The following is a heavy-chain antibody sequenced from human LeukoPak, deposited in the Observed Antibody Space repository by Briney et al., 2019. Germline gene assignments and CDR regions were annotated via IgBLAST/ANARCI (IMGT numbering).Heavy chain of an antibody. D-gene: IGHD2-21*01. V-gene: IGHV3-30-3*01. Sequence: PGGSLRLSCAASGFPFNNRAMHWVRQAPGKGLEWVAVISYDGTNKYYTDSVKGRFTVSRDNSKNTLYLQMNSLRAEDTAVYYCARGSLGDNAGPSGYWGQGTLVTVSS. CDR3: ARGSLGDNAGPSGY. CDR1: GFPFNNRA. J-gene: IGHJ4*02. CDR2: ISYDGTNK.